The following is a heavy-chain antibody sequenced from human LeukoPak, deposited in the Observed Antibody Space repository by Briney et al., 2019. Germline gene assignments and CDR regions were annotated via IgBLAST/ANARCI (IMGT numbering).Heavy chain of an antibody. CDR1: GFTFSSYA. Sequence: PGGSLRLSCAASGFTFSSYAMHWVRQAPGKGLEWVAVISYDGSNKYYADSVKGRFTISRDNSKNTLYLQMNSLRAEDTAVYYCARVINYDFWSGQDYWGQGTLVTVSP. CDR3: ARVINYDFWSGQDY. D-gene: IGHD3-3*01. J-gene: IGHJ4*02. CDR2: ISYDGSNK. V-gene: IGHV3-30-3*01.